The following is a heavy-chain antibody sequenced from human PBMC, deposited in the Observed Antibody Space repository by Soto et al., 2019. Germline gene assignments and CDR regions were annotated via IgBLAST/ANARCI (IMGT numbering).Heavy chain of an antibody. J-gene: IGHJ3*02. CDR1: GYTFTSYG. V-gene: IGHV1-18*01. Sequence: QVQLVQSGAEVKKPGASVKVSCKASGYTFTSYGISWVRQAPGQGLEWMGWISAYNGNTNYAQKLQGRVTMTTDTSTSTAYMELRSLRSDDTAVYYCARSIIGYCSGGSCYAYFDIWGQGTMVTLSS. CDR2: ISAYNGNT. D-gene: IGHD2-15*01. CDR3: ARSIIGYCSGGSCYAYFDI.